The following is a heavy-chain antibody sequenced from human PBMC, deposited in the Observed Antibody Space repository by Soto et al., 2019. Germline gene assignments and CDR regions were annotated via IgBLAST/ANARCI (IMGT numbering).Heavy chain of an antibody. Sequence: QVQLVQSGAEVKTPGSSLKVSCKVSGSRFSNYVISWVRQAPGHGLEWLGRIIPIFNSTKYAQSFQGRVTITADKSTSTASLELSSLRSDDTAVYYCARSHSAYYYYGMDAWGQGTAVSVSS. CDR3: ARSHSAYYYYGMDA. CDR1: GSRFSNYV. CDR2: IIPIFNST. J-gene: IGHJ6*02. V-gene: IGHV1-69*06.